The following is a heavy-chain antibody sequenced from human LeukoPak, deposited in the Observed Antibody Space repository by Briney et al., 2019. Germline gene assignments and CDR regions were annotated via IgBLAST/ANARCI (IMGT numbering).Heavy chain of an antibody. D-gene: IGHD4-17*01. Sequence: GRSLRLSCAASGFTFSSYAMHWVRQAPGKGLEWVSAISGSGGSTYYADSVKGRFTISRDNSKNTLYLQMNSLRAEDTAVYYCAKDRDYGDYNQDAFDIWGQGTMVTVSS. V-gene: IGHV3-23*01. CDR2: ISGSGGST. J-gene: IGHJ3*02. CDR3: AKDRDYGDYNQDAFDI. CDR1: GFTFSSYA.